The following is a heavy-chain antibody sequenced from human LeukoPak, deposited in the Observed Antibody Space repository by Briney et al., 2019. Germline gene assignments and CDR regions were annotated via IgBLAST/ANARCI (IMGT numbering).Heavy chain of an antibody. J-gene: IGHJ4*02. V-gene: IGHV4-39*01. CDR1: GGSISSSSYY. Sequence: SETLSLTCTVSGGSISSSSYYWGWIRQPPGKGLEWIGSIYYSGSTYYNPSLKSRVTISADTSKNQFSLKLSSVTAADTAVYYCARRREGYCSGGSCYKLYYGDFDYWGQGTLVTVSS. CDR3: ARRREGYCSGGSCYKLYYGDFDY. D-gene: IGHD2-15*01. CDR2: IYYSGST.